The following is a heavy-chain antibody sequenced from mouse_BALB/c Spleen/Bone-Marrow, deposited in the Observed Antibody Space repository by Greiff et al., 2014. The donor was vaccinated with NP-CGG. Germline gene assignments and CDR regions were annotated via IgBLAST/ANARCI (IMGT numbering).Heavy chain of an antibody. V-gene: IGHV3-1*02. CDR1: GYSITSGYS. CDR2: IQYSGST. J-gene: IGHJ2*01. CDR3: ARRGSIYDGYLDY. Sequence: VQLQQSGPDLVKPSQSLSLTCTVTGYSITSGYSWHWILQFPGNKLEWMGYIQYSGSTNYNPSLKSRISITRDTSKNQFFLQLNSVTTEDTATYYCARRGSIYDGYLDYWGQGTTLTVSS. D-gene: IGHD2-3*01.